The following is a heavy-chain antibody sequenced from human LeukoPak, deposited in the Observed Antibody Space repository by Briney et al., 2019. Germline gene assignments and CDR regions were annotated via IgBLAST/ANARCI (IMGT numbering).Heavy chain of an antibody. J-gene: IGHJ4*02. V-gene: IGHV3-30-3*01. CDR2: ISYDGSNK. CDR3: ARDPGGYCSSTSCYRAHFDY. Sequence: GGSLRLSCAASGFTFSSYAMHWVRQAPGKGLEWVAVISYDGSNKYYADSVKGRFTISRDNSKSTLYLQMNSLRAEDTAVYYCARDPGGYCSSTSCYRAHFDYWGQGTLVTVSS. D-gene: IGHD2-2*01. CDR1: GFTFSSYA.